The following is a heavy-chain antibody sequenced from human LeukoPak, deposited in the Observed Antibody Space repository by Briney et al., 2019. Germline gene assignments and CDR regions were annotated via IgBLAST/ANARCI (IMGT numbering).Heavy chain of an antibody. CDR1: GFTFSSYA. Sequence: GGSLRLSCAASGFTFSSYAMHWVRQAPGEGLEWVAVISYDGSNKYYADSVKGRFTISRDNSKNTLYLQMNSLRAEDTAVYYCARARRDGYNNYFDYWGQGTLVTVSS. J-gene: IGHJ4*02. V-gene: IGHV3-30*04. CDR2: ISYDGSNK. CDR3: ARARRDGYNNYFDY. D-gene: IGHD5-24*01.